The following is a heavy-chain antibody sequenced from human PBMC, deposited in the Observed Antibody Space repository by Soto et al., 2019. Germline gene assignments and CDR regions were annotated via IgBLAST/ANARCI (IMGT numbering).Heavy chain of an antibody. J-gene: IGHJ4*01. Sequence: SETLSLTCIVSGYSIRSGYYWGWVRQAPGKGLEWLGSVYHNGIMFHNPSFQSRVTISVDTSKNQFSLNLRSVTAADTAVYYCAALWFGELAFNYWGHGILVTVSS. V-gene: IGHV4-38-2*02. CDR2: VYHNGIM. CDR1: GYSIRSGYY. CDR3: AALWFGELAFNY. D-gene: IGHD3-10*01.